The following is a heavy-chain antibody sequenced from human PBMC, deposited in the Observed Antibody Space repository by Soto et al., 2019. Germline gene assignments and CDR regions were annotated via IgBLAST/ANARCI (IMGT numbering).Heavy chain of an antibody. V-gene: IGHV4-30-4*01. Sequence: SETLSLTCTVSGGSISSGDYYWSWIRQPPGKGLEWIGYIYYSGSTYYNPSLKSRVTISVDTSKNQFSLKLSSVTAADTAVYYCASNRYGYTFYNYWGQGTLVTVS. CDR2: IYYSGST. D-gene: IGHD5-18*01. J-gene: IGHJ4*02. CDR1: GGSISSGDYY. CDR3: ASNRYGYTFYNY.